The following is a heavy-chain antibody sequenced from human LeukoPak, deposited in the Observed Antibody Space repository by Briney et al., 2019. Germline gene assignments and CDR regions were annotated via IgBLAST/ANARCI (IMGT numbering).Heavy chain of an antibody. CDR1: GFTFSSYS. D-gene: IGHD3-10*01. J-gene: IGHJ3*02. CDR3: ARGLLWFGEFNDAFDI. V-gene: IGHV3-21*01. CDR2: ISSSSSYI. Sequence: GGSLRLSCAASGFTFSSYSMNWVRQAPGKGLEWVSSISSSSSYIYYADSVKGRFTISRDNAKNSLYLQMNSLRAEDTAVYYCARGLLWFGEFNDAFDIWGQGTMVTVSS.